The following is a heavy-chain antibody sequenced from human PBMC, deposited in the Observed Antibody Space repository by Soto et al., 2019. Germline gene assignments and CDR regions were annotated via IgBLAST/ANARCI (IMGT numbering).Heavy chain of an antibody. CDR2: MNPNSGNT. V-gene: IGHV1-8*01. J-gene: IGHJ5*02. CDR1: GYTFTSYD. D-gene: IGHD3-10*01. Sequence: ASVKVSCKASGYTFTSYDINWVRQATGQGLEWMGWMNPNSGNTGYAQKFQGRVTMTRNTSISTAYMELSSLRSEDTAVYYCARGMDYYGSGSYYPSNWFDPWGQGTLVTVSS. CDR3: ARGMDYYGSGSYYPSNWFDP.